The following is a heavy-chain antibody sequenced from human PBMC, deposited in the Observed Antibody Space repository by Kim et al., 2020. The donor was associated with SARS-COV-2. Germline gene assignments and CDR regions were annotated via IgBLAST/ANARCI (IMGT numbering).Heavy chain of an antibody. CDR1: GGSVSSGSYY. Sequence: SETLSLTCTVSGGSVSSGSYYWSWIRQPPGKGLEWIGYIYYSGSTNYNPSLKSRVTISVDTSKNQFSLKLSSVTAADTAVYYCASSLHGSSLLFDYWGQGTLVTVSS. D-gene: IGHD6-13*01. CDR3: ASSLHGSSLLFDY. V-gene: IGHV4-61*01. J-gene: IGHJ4*02. CDR2: IYYSGST.